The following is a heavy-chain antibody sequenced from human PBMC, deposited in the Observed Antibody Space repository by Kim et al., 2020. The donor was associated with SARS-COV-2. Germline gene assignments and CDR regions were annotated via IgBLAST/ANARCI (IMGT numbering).Heavy chain of an antibody. CDR3: AGYKGYEYGMDV. D-gene: IGHD1-20*01. CDR2: IYYSGST. J-gene: IGHJ6*02. Sequence: SETLSLTCTVSGDSISSYYWSWIRQPPGQGLEWIGYIYYSGSTNYNPSLKSRVTISVDTSKNQFSLRLSSVTAADTAVYYCAGYKGYEYGMDVWGQGTTVTVSS. CDR1: GDSISSYY. V-gene: IGHV4-59*01.